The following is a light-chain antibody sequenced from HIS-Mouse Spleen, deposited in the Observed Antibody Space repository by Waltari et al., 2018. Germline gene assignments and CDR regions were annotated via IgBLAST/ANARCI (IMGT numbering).Light chain of an antibody. CDR1: QSVLYSSNNKNY. V-gene: IGKV4-1*01. Sequence: DIVMTQSPDSLAVSLGERATINCKSSQSVLYSSNNKNYLAWYQQKPGQPPNLLIYWASTRESGVPDGFSGSGSGTDFTLTSSSLQAEDVAVYYCQQYYSTPYTFGQGTKLEIK. J-gene: IGKJ2*01. CDR2: WAS. CDR3: QQYYSTPYT.